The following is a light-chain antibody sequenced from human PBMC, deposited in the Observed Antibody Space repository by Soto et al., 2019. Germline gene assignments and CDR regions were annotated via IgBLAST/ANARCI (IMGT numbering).Light chain of an antibody. CDR1: QGISSY. CDR2: AAS. V-gene: IGKV1-9*01. Sequence: DIQLTQSPSFLSASVGDRVTITCRASQGISSYLAWYQQKPGKAPKLLSYAASTLQSGVPSRVSGSGSGTEFSLTISSLQPEDVATYYCQQLNSYPPFFGGGTKVEIK. J-gene: IGKJ4*01. CDR3: QQLNSYPPF.